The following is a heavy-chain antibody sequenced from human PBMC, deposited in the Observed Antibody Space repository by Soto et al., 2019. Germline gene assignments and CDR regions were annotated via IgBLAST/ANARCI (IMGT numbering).Heavy chain of an antibody. CDR2: ISGSSTST. J-gene: IGHJ4*02. Sequence: EVQLSGSGGGLVQPGGSLRLSCAASGFTFSSYAMSWVGQAPGKGLEWVSAISGSSTSTYYADSVKGRFTISRDNSKNTLSLQMNSLRAEDTAVYYCAKDPSSGFAMENYFDYWGQGTLVTVSS. V-gene: IGHV3-23*01. CDR3: AKDPSSGFAMENYFDY. D-gene: IGHD3-10*01. CDR1: GFTFSSYA.